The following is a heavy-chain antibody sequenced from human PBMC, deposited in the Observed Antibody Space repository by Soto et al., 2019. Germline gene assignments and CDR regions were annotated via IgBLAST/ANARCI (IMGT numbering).Heavy chain of an antibody. D-gene: IGHD5-12*01. J-gene: IGHJ4*02. CDR1: GFTFTSSA. CDR2: IVVGSGNT. Sequence: ASVKVSCKASGFTFTSSAVQWVRQARGQRLEWIGWIVVGSGNTNYAQKFQERVTITRDMSTSTAYMELSSLRSEDTAVYYCAADLQYSGYDSPSHYFDYWGQGTLVTVSS. V-gene: IGHV1-58*01. CDR3: AADLQYSGYDSPSHYFDY.